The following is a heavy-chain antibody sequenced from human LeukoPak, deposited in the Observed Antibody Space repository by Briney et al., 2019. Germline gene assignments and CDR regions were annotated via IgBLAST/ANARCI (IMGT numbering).Heavy chain of an antibody. CDR3: ARGRVIARYWYFDL. Sequence: PSETLSLTCAVYGGSFSGYYWSWIRQPPGKGLEWIGEINHSGSTNYNPSLKSRVTISVDTSKNQLSLKLSSVTAADTAVYYCARGRVIARYWYFDLWGRGTLVTVSS. D-gene: IGHD2/OR15-2a*01. V-gene: IGHV4-34*01. J-gene: IGHJ2*01. CDR2: INHSGST. CDR1: GGSFSGYY.